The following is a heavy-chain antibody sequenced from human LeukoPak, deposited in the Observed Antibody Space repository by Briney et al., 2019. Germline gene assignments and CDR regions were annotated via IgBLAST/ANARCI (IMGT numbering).Heavy chain of an antibody. D-gene: IGHD5-24*01. CDR1: GFTFDDYA. Sequence: PGRSLRLSCAASGFTFDDYAMHWVRQGPGKGLEWVSGISWNSNSIVYVDSVKGRFTISRDNAKNSLYLQMNSLRAEDTAVYNCARAGLQSPSFDYWGQGTLVTASS. J-gene: IGHJ4*02. CDR3: ARAGLQSPSFDY. V-gene: IGHV3-9*01. CDR2: ISWNSNSI.